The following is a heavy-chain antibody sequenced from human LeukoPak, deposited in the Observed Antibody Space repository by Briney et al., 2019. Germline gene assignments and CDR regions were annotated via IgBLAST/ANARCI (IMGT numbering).Heavy chain of an antibody. D-gene: IGHD4-23*01. Sequence: PGGSLRLSCAASGFTFSSYSMNWVRQAPGKGLEWISYITTSGGAKNYAGSVKGRFTISRDNAENSLYLQMNSLRAEDTAVYYCARLGPDYGGPRPEYYFDYWGQGTLVTVSS. V-gene: IGHV3-48*01. CDR2: ITTSGGAK. CDR3: ARLGPDYGGPRPEYYFDY. J-gene: IGHJ4*02. CDR1: GFTFSSYS.